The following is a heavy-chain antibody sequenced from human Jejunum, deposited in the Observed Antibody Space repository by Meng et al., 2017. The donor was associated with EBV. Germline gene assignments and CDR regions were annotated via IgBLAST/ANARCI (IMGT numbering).Heavy chain of an antibody. CDR2: VIPIFATA. CDR3: ARSSGGVVADYFDY. D-gene: IGHD3-16*02. Sequence: GQLVQSGAGVKRPGSSVKVSCKASGGTFSNYAFSWVRQAPGQGLEWMGGVIPIFATANYAQRFQGRVTITADKSTSTAYMELRSLRSEDTAVYYCARSSGGVVADYFDYWGQGTLVTVSS. CDR1: GGTFSNYA. V-gene: IGHV1-69*06. J-gene: IGHJ4*02.